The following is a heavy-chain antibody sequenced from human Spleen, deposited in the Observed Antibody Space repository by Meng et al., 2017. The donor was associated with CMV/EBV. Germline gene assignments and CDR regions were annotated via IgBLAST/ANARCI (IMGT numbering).Heavy chain of an antibody. D-gene: IGHD1-7*01. Sequence: QVQLQQWGAGLLKPSETLSLTCAVYGGSFSGYYWSWIRQPPGKGLEWIGEINHSGSTNYNPSLKSRVTISVDTSKNQFSLKLSSVTAADTAVYYCARGRISWNYGIDYWGQGTLVTVSS. V-gene: IGHV4-34*01. J-gene: IGHJ4*02. CDR3: ARGRISWNYGIDY. CDR2: INHSGST. CDR1: GGSFSGYY.